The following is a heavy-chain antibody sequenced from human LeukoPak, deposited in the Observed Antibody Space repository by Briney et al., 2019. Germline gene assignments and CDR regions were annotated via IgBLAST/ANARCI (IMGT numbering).Heavy chain of an antibody. J-gene: IGHJ4*02. CDR3: AKGTWRLVEY. CDR2: IRYDGSNK. V-gene: IGHV3-30*02. D-gene: IGHD1/OR15-1a*01. Sequence: GGSLRLSCAAPGFTFSSYTMNWVRQAPGKGLEWVAFIRYDGSNKYYADSVKGRFTISRDNSKNTLYLQMNSLRAEDTAVYYCAKGTWRLVEYWGQGTLVTVSS. CDR1: GFTFSSYT.